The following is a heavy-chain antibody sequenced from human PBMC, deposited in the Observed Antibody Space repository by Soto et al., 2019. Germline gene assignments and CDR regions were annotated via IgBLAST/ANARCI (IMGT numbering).Heavy chain of an antibody. J-gene: IGHJ4*02. CDR1: GFIFRNYL. Sequence: LRLSCAPSGFIFRNYLMHWVRQAPGKGLVWISRINSDGSSASYADSVKGRFTISRDNAKNTLYLQMHSLRDEDTAVYYCARDGYNGFDYWGQGTLVTVSS. D-gene: IGHD5-12*01. CDR3: ARDGYNGFDY. V-gene: IGHV3-74*01. CDR2: INSDGSSA.